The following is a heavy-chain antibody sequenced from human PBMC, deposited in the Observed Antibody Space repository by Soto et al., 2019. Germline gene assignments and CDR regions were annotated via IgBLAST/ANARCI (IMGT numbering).Heavy chain of an antibody. D-gene: IGHD1-1*01. V-gene: IGHV3-23*01. CDR2: ISGSSGST. CDR1: GFTFSSYA. Sequence: GGSLRLSCAASGFTFSSYAMRWVRQAPGKGLEWVSTISGSSGSTYYADSVKGRFTISSDNSKNTLYLQRSGLRAEDTAVYYGAKCDWNDYYFDYWGQGTMVTVSS. J-gene: IGHJ4*02. CDR3: AKCDWNDYYFDY.